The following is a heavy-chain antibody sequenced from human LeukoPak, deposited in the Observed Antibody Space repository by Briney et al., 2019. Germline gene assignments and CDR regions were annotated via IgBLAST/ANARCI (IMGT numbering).Heavy chain of an antibody. V-gene: IGHV3-48*03. CDR2: ISSSGSPI. Sequence: GGSLRLSCVTSGFTFSSYEMNWVRQTPWKGLEWVSYISSSGSPIYYADSVKGGFTISRDNAKNSLFLQMNSLTAEDTAVYYCARDSPYTSGWYDGDFDYWGQGTLVTVSS. J-gene: IGHJ4*02. CDR3: ARDSPYTSGWYDGDFDY. CDR1: GFTFSSYE. D-gene: IGHD6-19*01.